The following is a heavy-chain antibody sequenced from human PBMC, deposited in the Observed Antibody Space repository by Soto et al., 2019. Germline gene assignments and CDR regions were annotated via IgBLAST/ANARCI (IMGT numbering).Heavy chain of an antibody. V-gene: IGHV3-9*01. J-gene: IGHJ5*02. CDR3: AKGSSGWYGGIWFDP. D-gene: IGHD6-19*01. CDR2: ISWNSGSI. Sequence: EVQLVESGGGLVQPGRSLRLSCAASGFTFDDYAMHWVRQAPGKGLEWVSGISWNSGSIGYADSVKGRFTISRDNAKNSLYLQMNSLRAEDTALYYCAKGSSGWYGGIWFDPWGQGTLVTVSS. CDR1: GFTFDDYA.